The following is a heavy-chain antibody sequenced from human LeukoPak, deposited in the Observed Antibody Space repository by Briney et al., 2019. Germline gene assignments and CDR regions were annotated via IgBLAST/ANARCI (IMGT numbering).Heavy chain of an antibody. CDR2: IYYSGST. CDR1: GGSISSYY. D-gene: IGHD1-26*01. J-gene: IGHJ4*02. Sequence: SETLSLTCTVSGGSISSYYWSWIRQPPGKGLEWIGYIYYSGSTNYNPSLKSRVTISVDRSKNQFSLKLSSVTAADTAVYYCAREYYSGSYYDYWGQGTLVTVSS. CDR3: AREYYSGSYYDY. V-gene: IGHV4-59*01.